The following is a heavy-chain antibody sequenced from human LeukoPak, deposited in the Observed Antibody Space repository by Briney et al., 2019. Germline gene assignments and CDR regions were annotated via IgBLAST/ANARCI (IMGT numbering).Heavy chain of an antibody. CDR3: ARLGAGGDGWEVLPMFDY. V-gene: IGHV5-51*01. CDR2: IYPGDFDT. Sequence: GESLKISCTAADYIFANFWIGWVRQMPGKGLEWVGNIYPGDFDTTYSPSFQGQVAISADRSINTASLQWSSLRASDTAIYYCARLGAGGDGWEVLPMFDYWGQGTVVTVSS. J-gene: IGHJ4*02. CDR1: DYIFANFW. D-gene: IGHD1-26*01.